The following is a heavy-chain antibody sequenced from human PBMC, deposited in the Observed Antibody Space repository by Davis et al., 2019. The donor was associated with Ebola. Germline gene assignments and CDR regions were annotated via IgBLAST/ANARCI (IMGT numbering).Heavy chain of an antibody. Sequence: SVTVSCKASGYTFTSYYMHWVRQAPGQGREWMGIINPSGGSTSYAQKFQGRVTMTRDTSTSTVYMELSSLRSEDTAVYYCARFPYCTGGVCYTDDYWGQGTLVTVSS. CDR1: GYTFTSYY. CDR2: INPSGGST. V-gene: IGHV1-46*01. D-gene: IGHD2-8*02. CDR3: ARFPYCTGGVCYTDDY. J-gene: IGHJ4*02.